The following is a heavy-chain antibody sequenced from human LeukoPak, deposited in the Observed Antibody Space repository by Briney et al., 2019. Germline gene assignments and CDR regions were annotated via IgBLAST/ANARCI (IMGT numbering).Heavy chain of an antibody. D-gene: IGHD3-22*01. Sequence: PGGSLRLSCTASGFTFTNYAVHWVRQAPGKGLEWVALISYDESNKYYADSVKGRFTISRDNSKNTLYLQMNSLRAEDTAVYYCARVPYYYDSSGYYSYYYYYMDVWGKGTTVTISS. CDR1: GFTFTNYA. CDR3: ARVPYYYDSSGYYSYYYYYMDV. J-gene: IGHJ6*03. V-gene: IGHV3-30*04. CDR2: ISYDESNK.